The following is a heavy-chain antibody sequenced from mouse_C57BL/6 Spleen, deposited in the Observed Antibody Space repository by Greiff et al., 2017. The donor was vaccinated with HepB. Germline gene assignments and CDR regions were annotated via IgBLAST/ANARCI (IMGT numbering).Heavy chain of an antibody. J-gene: IGHJ2*01. CDR1: GYTFTSYW. V-gene: IGHV1-52*01. CDR3: ARYGYYGSRGYFDY. D-gene: IGHD1-1*01. Sequence: QVQLQQPGAELVRPGSSVKLSCKASGYTFTSYWMHWVKQRPIQGLEWIGNIDPSDSETHYNQKFKDKATLTVDKSSSTAYMQRSSLTSEDSAVYYCARYGYYGSRGYFDYWGQGTTLTVSS. CDR2: IDPSDSET.